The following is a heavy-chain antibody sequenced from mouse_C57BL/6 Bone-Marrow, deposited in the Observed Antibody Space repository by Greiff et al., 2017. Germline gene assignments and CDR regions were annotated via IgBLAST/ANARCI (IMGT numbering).Heavy chain of an antibody. CDR2: IYPGSGNT. V-gene: IGHV1-77*01. CDR3: ARGDSYYGNSVYAMDY. D-gene: IGHD2-1*01. J-gene: IGHJ4*01. Sequence: VQLQQSGAELARPGASVKLSCKASDYTFTDYYINWVKQRTGQGLEWIGEIYPGSGNTYYNEKFKGKATLTADKSSSTAYMPLSSLTSEDSAVYFCARGDSYYGNSVYAMDYWGQGTSVTVSS. CDR1: DYTFTDYY.